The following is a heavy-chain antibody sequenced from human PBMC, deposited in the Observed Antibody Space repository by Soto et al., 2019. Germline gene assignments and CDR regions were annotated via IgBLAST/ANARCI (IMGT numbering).Heavy chain of an antibody. CDR1: GDSVSSNSAA. CDR2: TYHGSKWST. Sequence: SQTLSLTCAISGDSVSSNSAAWNWIWQSPSRGPEWLGRTYHGSKWSTDYAVTVKSRISVNTDTSRNQFSLQLSSVTPEDTGVYYCARGWLRTGFDTWGQGKMVTVSS. CDR3: ARGWLRTGFDT. V-gene: IGHV6-1*01. J-gene: IGHJ3*02. D-gene: IGHD2-8*02.